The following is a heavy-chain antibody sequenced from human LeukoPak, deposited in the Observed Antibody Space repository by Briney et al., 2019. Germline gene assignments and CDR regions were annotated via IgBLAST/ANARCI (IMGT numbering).Heavy chain of an antibody. J-gene: IGHJ4*02. CDR1: EFTFRSYA. CDR3: AKDGEPGYYDSSGYYDY. Sequence: GGSLRLSCVASEFTFRSYAMSWVCQAPGKGLEWVSAISGSAYTTYYADSVKGRFTISRDNSKNMLYLQMNSLRAEDTAVYYCAKDGEPGYYDSSGYYDYWGQGTLVTVSS. V-gene: IGHV3-23*01. D-gene: IGHD3-22*01. CDR2: ISGSAYTT.